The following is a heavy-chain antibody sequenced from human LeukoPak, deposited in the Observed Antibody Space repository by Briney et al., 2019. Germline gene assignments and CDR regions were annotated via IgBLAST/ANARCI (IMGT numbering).Heavy chain of an antibody. CDR1: GFTFSSYG. J-gene: IGHJ4*02. CDR3: ARDLGYCSSTSCYGNPDY. CDR2: ISYDGSNK. Sequence: GGSLRLSCAASGFTFSSYGMHWVRQAPGKGLEWVAVISYDGSNKYYADSVKGRFTISRDNSKNTLYLQMNSLRAEDTAVYYCARDLGYCSSTSCYGNPDYWGQGTLVTVSS. D-gene: IGHD2-2*01. V-gene: IGHV3-30*03.